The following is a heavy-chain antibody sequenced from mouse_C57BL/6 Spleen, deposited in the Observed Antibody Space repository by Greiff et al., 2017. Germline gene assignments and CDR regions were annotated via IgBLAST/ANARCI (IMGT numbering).Heavy chain of an antibody. CDR1: GYTFTSYW. D-gene: IGHD2-1*01. CDR2: IYPGSGST. Sequence: QVHVKQPGAELVKPGASVKMSCKASGYTFTSYWITWVKQRPGQGLEWIGDIYPGSGSTNYNEKFKSKATLTVDTSSSTAYMQLSSLTSEDSAVYYCAREGSYGNVFAYWGQGTLVTVSA. V-gene: IGHV1-55*01. J-gene: IGHJ3*01. CDR3: AREGSYGNVFAY.